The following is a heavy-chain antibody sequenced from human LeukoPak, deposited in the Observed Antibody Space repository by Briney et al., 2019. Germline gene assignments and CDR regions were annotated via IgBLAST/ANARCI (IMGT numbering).Heavy chain of an antibody. CDR1: GGTFSSYA. CDR2: IIPIFGTA. D-gene: IGHD3-22*01. J-gene: IGHJ3*02. CDR3: ARDDQAYDSSGYRAFDI. Sequence: ASVKVSCKASGGTFSSYAISWVRQAPGQGLEWMGRIIPIFGTANYAQKFQGRVTITTDESTSTAYMELSSLRSEDTAVYYCARDDQAYDSSGYRAFDIWGQGTMVTVSS. V-gene: IGHV1-69*05.